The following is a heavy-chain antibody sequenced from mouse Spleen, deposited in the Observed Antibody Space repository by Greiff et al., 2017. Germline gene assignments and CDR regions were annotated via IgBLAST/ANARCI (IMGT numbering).Heavy chain of an antibody. CDR2: IYPGDGDT. CDR3: ARLRLDWDENDY. CDR1: GYAFSSSW. Sequence: QVQLQQSGPELVKPGASVKISCKASGYAFSSSWMNWVKQRPGQGLEWIGRIYPGDGDTNYNGKFKGKATLTADKSSSTAYMQLSSLTSVDSAVYFCARLRLDWDENDYWGQGTTLTVSS. J-gene: IGHJ2*01. V-gene: IGHV1-82*01. D-gene: IGHD4-1*01.